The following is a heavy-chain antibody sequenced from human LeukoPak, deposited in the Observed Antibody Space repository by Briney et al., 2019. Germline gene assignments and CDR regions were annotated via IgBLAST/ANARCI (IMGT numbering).Heavy chain of an antibody. CDR3: ARDHIRSGWYDY. D-gene: IGHD6-19*01. J-gene: IGHJ4*02. CDR2: ISYDGSNK. CDR1: GFTFSSSA. V-gene: IGHV3-30-3*01. Sequence: GGSLRLSCAASGFTFSSSAMHWVRQAPDKGLEWVAVISYDGSNKYYADSVKGRFTISRDNSKNTLYLQMNSLRAEDTAVYYCARDHIRSGWYDYWGQGTLVTVSS.